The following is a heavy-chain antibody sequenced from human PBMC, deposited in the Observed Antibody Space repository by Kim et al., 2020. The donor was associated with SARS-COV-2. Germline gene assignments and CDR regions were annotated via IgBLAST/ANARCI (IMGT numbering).Heavy chain of an antibody. D-gene: IGHD3-9*01. V-gene: IGHV1-69*04. CDR1: GGTFSSYA. CDR2: IIPILGIA. J-gene: IGHJ5*02. CDR3: ARDRGAYDILTGYYRLDWFDP. Sequence: SSVKVSCKASGGTFSSYAISWVRQAPGQGLEWMGRIIPILGIANYAQKFQGRVTITADKSTSTAYMELSSLRSEDTAVYYCARDRGAYDILTGYYRLDWFDPWGQGTLVTVSS.